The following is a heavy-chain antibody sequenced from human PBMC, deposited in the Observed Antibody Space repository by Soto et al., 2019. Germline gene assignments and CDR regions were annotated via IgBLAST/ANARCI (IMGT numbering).Heavy chain of an antibody. CDR3: VKDPPPRTPFYYDSSVYYYVPEKNSFNT. Sequence: GGSLRLSCSASGFTFSSYAMHWVRQAPGKGLEYVSAISSNGGSTYYADSVKGRFTISRDNSKNTLYLQMSSLRAEDTAVYYWVKDPPPRTPFYYDSSVYYYVPEKNSFNTWAQGKRLTV. J-gene: IGHJ3*02. D-gene: IGHD3-22*01. V-gene: IGHV3-64D*08. CDR2: ISSNGGST. CDR1: GFTFSSYA.